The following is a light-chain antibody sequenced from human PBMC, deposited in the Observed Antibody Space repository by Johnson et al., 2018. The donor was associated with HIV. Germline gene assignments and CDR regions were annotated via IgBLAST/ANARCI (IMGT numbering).Light chain of an antibody. CDR1: SSNIGNNY. CDR3: GSWDSSLSASYV. V-gene: IGLV1-51*01. Sequence: SVLTQPPSVSAAPGQKVTISCSGSSSNIGNNYVSWYQQLPGTAPKLLIYDNNKRPSGIPDRFSGSKSATSATLAITGLQTGDEADYYCGSWDSSLSASYVFGTGTKVTVL. J-gene: IGLJ1*01. CDR2: DNN.